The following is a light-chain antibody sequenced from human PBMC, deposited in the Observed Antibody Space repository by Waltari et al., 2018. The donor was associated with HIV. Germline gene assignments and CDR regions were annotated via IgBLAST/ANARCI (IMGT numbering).Light chain of an antibody. V-gene: IGLV2-23*02. J-gene: IGLJ3*02. CDR1: SSDVGTYDL. Sequence: QSALTQPASVSGSPGQSITISCTGTSSDVGTYDLVSWYQQHPGKAPQLMIYAVTKWSSVVSNRFSGSKSGNTASLTISGLQAEDEADYYCCSYAGTNGLVFGGGTKLTVL. CDR2: AVT. CDR3: CSYAGTNGLV.